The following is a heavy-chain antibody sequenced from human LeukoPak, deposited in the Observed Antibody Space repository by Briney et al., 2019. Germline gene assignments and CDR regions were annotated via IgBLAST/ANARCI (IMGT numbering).Heavy chain of an antibody. CDR3: ARVDISERGGDYYYGMDV. CDR2: IYPGDSDT. Sequence: GESLKISCKGSGYSFTSYWIGWVRQMPGKGLEWMGIIYPGDSDTRYSPSFQGQVTISADKSISTAYLQWSSLKASDTAMYYCARVDISERGGDYYYGMDVWGQGTTVTVSS. J-gene: IGHJ6*02. V-gene: IGHV5-51*01. CDR1: GYSFTSYW. D-gene: IGHD1-26*01.